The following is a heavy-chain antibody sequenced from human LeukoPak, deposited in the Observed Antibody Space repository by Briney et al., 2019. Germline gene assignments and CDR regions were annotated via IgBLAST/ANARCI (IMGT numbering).Heavy chain of an antibody. CDR2: ISGSGGNT. CDR3: ARGRGGDSVPSRFDY. Sequence: GGSLRLSCSASGFAFSGFAMGWVRQAPGKGLEWVSSISGSGGNTYYADSVEGRFTVSRDNSKNTLYLQMNNLRAEDTALYYCARGRGGDSVPSRFDYWGQGTLVTVS. D-gene: IGHD2-21*02. V-gene: IGHV3-23*01. J-gene: IGHJ4*02. CDR1: GFAFSGFA.